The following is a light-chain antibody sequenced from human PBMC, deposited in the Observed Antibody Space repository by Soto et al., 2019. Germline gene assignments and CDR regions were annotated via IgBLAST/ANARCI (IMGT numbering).Light chain of an antibody. CDR2: GAS. CDR3: QQYGTLPPT. J-gene: IGKJ4*01. Sequence: EFVLTQSPGTLSLSPGERATLSCRASQTVSHTYLAWYQQKSGQAPKFLIYGASNMATGIPDRFSGSGSGTDVTLHISRLEPEDVAVYYCQQYGTLPPTFGGGTKVEI. CDR1: QTVSHTY. V-gene: IGKV3-20*01.